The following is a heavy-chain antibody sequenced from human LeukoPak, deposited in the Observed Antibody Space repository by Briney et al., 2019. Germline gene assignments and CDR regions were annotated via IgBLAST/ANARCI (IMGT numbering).Heavy chain of an antibody. Sequence: GGSLRLSCVVSGFTFNRCWMNWVRQAPGKGLEWVGRIKSKTDGGTTDYAAPVKGRFTISRDDSKNTLYLQMNSLKTEDTAVYYCTTDPPHYYDSSGYSDYWGQGTLVTVSS. D-gene: IGHD3-22*01. CDR1: GFTFNRCW. CDR2: IKSKTDGGTT. J-gene: IGHJ4*02. V-gene: IGHV3-15*07. CDR3: TTDPPHYYDSSGYSDY.